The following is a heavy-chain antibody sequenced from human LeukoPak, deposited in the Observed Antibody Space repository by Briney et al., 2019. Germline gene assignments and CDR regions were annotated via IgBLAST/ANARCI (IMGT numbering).Heavy chain of an antibody. CDR2: IKQDGSEK. CDR1: GFTFSSYW. Sequence: GGSLRLSCAASGFTFSSYWMSWVRQAPGKGLEWVANIKQDGSEKYYVDSVKGRFTISRDNAKNSLYLQMNSLRAEDTAVYYCARDSTNYYDRDDAFDIWGQGTMVTVSS. CDR3: ARDSTNYYDRDDAFDI. V-gene: IGHV3-7*01. D-gene: IGHD3-22*01. J-gene: IGHJ3*02.